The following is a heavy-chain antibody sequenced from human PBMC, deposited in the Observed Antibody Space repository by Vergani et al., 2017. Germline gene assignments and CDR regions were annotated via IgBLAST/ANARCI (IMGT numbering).Heavy chain of an antibody. CDR1: GFTFNSYA. D-gene: IGHD5-18*01. V-gene: IGHV3-23*01. CDR2: ISGGGGST. J-gene: IGHJ4*02. CDR3: AKSDTANDY. Sequence: EVQLLESGGGLVQPGGSLRLSCAASGFTFNSYAMTWVRQAPGKGLEWVSAISGGGGSTYYADSAKGRFTISRDNSKNTLYLQMNSLRAEDTAVYYCAKSDTANDYWGQGTLVTVSS.